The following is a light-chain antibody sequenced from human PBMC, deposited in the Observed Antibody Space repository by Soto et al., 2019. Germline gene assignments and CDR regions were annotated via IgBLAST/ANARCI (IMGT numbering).Light chain of an antibody. V-gene: IGKV1-5*01. CDR3: QQYNSYSPA. Sequence: DIQMTQSPSTLSASVVDRFTITCLASQSISSWLAWYQQEPGKAPKLLIYDASSLESGVPSRFSGSGSGTEFTLTISSLQPDDFATYYCQQYNSYSPAFGQGTKVDIK. CDR1: QSISSW. CDR2: DAS. J-gene: IGKJ1*01.